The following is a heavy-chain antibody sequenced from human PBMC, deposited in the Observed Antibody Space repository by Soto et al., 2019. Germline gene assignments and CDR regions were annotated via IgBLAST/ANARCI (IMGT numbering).Heavy chain of an antibody. CDR1: GGSISSGGYY. CDR2: IYYSGST. CDR3: ARTMGYSGYDPYYYYGMDV. J-gene: IGHJ6*02. Sequence: PSETLSLTCTVSGGSISSGGYYWSWIRQHPGKGLEWIGYIYYSGSTYYNPSLKSRVTISVDPSKNQFSLKLSSVTAADTAVYYCARTMGYSGYDPYYYYGMDVWGQGTTVTVSS. D-gene: IGHD5-12*01. V-gene: IGHV4-31*03.